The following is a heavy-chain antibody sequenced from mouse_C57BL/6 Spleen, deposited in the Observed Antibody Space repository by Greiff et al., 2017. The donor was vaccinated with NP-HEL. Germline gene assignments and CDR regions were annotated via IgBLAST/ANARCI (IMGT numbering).Heavy chain of an antibody. D-gene: IGHD2-2*01. Sequence: QVQLQQSGAELVKPGASVKMSCKASGYAFSSYWMHWVKQRPGRGLEWIGRIDPRGGGTKYNEKFKSKATLTADKPSSTAYMQLSSLTSEDSAVYYCARCQGYYDAMDYWGQGTSVTVSS. CDR3: ARCQGYYDAMDY. CDR1: GYAFSSYW. CDR2: IDPRGGGT. J-gene: IGHJ4*01. V-gene: IGHV1-72*01.